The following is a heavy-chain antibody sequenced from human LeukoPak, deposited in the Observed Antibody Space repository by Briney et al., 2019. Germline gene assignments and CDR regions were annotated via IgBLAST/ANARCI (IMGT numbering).Heavy chain of an antibody. CDR1: GGSFSGYY. CDR3: ARGAYGDPTIFDY. CDR2: INHSGST. Sequence: SETLSLTCAVYGGSFSGYYWSWIRQPPGKGLEWIGEINHSGSTNYNPSLKSRVTISVDTSKNQFSLNLSSVTAAATAVYYCARGAYGDPTIFDYGGQGTLVTVSS. J-gene: IGHJ4*02. D-gene: IGHD4-17*01. V-gene: IGHV4-34*01.